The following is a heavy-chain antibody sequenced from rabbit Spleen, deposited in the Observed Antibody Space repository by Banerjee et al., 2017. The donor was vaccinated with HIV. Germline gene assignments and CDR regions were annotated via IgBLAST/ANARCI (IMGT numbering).Heavy chain of an antibody. CDR1: GIDFSSGYY. V-gene: IGHV1S40*01. J-gene: IGHJ4*01. CDR3: ARGSATMTMVITGYYFNL. CDR2: INTYTDKG. Sequence: QSLEESGGDLVKPEGSLTLTCTASGIDFSSGYYMCWVRQAPGKGLEWIACINTYTDKGVYATWAKGRFTISRTSSTTVTLEMASLTAADTATYFCARGSATMTMVITGYYFNLWGPGTLVTVS. D-gene: IGHD2-1*01.